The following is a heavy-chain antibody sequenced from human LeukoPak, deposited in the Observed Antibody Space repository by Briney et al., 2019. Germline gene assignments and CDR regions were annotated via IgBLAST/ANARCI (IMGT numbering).Heavy chain of an antibody. V-gene: IGHV3-7*03. CDR2: IKQDGSEK. Sequence: GGSLRLSCAASGFTFSTYSMNWVRQAPGKGLEWVANIKQDGSEKYYVDSVKGRFTISRDNAKNSLYLQMNSLRAEDTAVYYCAFDAFDIWGQGTMVTVSS. CDR3: AFDAFDI. J-gene: IGHJ3*02. CDR1: GFTFSTYS.